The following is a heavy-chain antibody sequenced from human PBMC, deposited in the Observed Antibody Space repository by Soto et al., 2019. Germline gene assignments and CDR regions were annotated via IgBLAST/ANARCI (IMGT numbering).Heavy chain of an antibody. J-gene: IGHJ6*02. CDR3: AKGGYSSNPPYYYYYGMDV. V-gene: IGHV3-30*18. CDR1: GFTFSSYG. D-gene: IGHD6-13*01. Sequence: GGSLRLSCAASGFTFSSYGMHWVRQAPGKGLEWVAVISYDGSNKYYADSVKGRFTISRDNSKNTLYLQMNSLRAEDTAVYYCAKGGYSSNPPYYYYYGMDVWGQGTTVTVSS. CDR2: ISYDGSNK.